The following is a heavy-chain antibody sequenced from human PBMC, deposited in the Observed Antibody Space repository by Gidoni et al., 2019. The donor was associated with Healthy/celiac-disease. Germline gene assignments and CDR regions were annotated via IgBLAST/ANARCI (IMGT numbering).Heavy chain of an antibody. J-gene: IGHJ6*02. CDR2: INPNSGGT. CDR1: GYTFPGYY. Sequence: QVQLVQSGAEVKKPGASVKVSCKASGYTFPGYYMHWVRQAPGQGLEWMGWINPNSGGTNYAQKFQGRVTMTRDTSISTAYMELSRLRSDDTAVYYCARPRTKFSIAARQGGMDVWGQGTTVTVSS. D-gene: IGHD6-6*01. CDR3: ARPRTKFSIAARQGGMDV. V-gene: IGHV1-2*02.